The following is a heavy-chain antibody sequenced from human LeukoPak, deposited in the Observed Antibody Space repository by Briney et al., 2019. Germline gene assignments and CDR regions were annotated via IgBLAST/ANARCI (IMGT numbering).Heavy chain of an antibody. CDR1: GFTFSSNS. D-gene: IGHD4-17*01. CDR3: AKTSTVTSWGGYYGMDV. Sequence: GGSLRLSCAASGFTFSSNSMNWVRQAPGKGLEWVSSISSSSSYIYYADSVKGRFTISRDNAKNSLYLQMNSLRAEDTAVYYCAKTSTVTSWGGYYGMDVWGQGTTVTVSS. CDR2: ISSSSSYI. J-gene: IGHJ6*02. V-gene: IGHV3-21*01.